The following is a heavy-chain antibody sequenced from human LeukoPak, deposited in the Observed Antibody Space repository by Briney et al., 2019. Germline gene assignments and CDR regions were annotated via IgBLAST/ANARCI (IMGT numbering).Heavy chain of an antibody. D-gene: IGHD1-26*01. CDR2: IYKVGNT. V-gene: IGHV3-66*01. J-gene: IGHJ3*02. Sequence: GGSLRLSCAASGFTVSNNHMSWVRQAPGKGLEGVSVIYKVGNTFYADFVKGRFTISRDNSKNTLYLQMNSLRAEDTALYYCARGLVVGGTGVWAFDIWGQGTMVTVSS. CDR3: ARGLVVGGTGVWAFDI. CDR1: GFTVSNNH.